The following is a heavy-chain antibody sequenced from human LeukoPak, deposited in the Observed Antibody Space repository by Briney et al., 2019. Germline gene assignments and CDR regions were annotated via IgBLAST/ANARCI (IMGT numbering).Heavy chain of an antibody. D-gene: IGHD3-16*01. V-gene: IGHV3-23*01. J-gene: IGHJ4*02. CDR1: GFTFSSYA. CDR3: AKDHDAIWEYYFDY. CDR2: ISGSGGSA. Sequence: GGSLRLSCAASGFTFSSYAMSWVRQAPGKGLEWVSAISGSGGSAYYADSVKGRFTISRDNSKNTLYLQMNSLRAEDTAVYYCAKDHDAIWEYYFDYWGQGTLVTVSS.